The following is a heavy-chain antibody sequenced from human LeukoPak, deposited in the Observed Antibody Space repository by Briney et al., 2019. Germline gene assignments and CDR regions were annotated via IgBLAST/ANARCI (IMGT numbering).Heavy chain of an antibody. CDR1: GFTVSSNY. J-gene: IGHJ4*02. Sequence: GGSLRLSCAASGFTVSSNYMSWVRQAPGKGLEWVSVIYSGGSTYYADSVKGRFTISRDNSKNTLYLQMDSLRAGDTAVYYCAKVMGGGYYSPIDYWGQGTLVTVSS. D-gene: IGHD3-22*01. V-gene: IGHV3-66*01. CDR2: IYSGGST. CDR3: AKVMGGGYYSPIDY.